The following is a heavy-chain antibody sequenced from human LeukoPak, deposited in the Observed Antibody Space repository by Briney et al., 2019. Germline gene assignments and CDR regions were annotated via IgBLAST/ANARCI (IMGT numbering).Heavy chain of an antibody. CDR1: GFTFSSYA. J-gene: IGHJ3*02. Sequence: GGSLRLSCAASGFTFSSYAMSWVRQAPGKGLEWVSAISGSGGSTYYADSVKGRFTISRDNSKNTLYLQMNSLRAEDTAVYYCASFDYGGNSLHDAFDIWGQGTMVTVSS. V-gene: IGHV3-23*01. CDR3: ASFDYGGNSLHDAFDI. CDR2: ISGSGGST. D-gene: IGHD4-23*01.